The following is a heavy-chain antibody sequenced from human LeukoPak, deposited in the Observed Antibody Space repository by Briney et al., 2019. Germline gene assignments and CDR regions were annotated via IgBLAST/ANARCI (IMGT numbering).Heavy chain of an antibody. V-gene: IGHV3-30-3*01. J-gene: IGHJ4*02. CDR1: GFTFSSYA. CDR2: ISYDGSNK. CDR3: ARDATGSGSYSRY. D-gene: IGHD3-10*01. Sequence: PGRSLRLSCAASGFTFSSYAMHWVRQAPGKGLEWVAVISYDGSNKYYADSVKGRFTISRDNSKNTLYLQMNSLRAEDTAVYYCARDATGSGSYSRYWGQGTLVTVSS.